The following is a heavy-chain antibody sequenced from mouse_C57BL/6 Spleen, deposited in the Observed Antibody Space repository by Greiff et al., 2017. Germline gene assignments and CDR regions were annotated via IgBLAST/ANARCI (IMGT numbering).Heavy chain of an antibody. CDR1: GYTFTDYE. V-gene: IGHV1-15*01. CDR3: TRYYYGKGDY. Sequence: VQLVESGAELVRPGASVTLSCKASGYTFTDYEMHWVKQTPVHGLEWIGAIDPETGGTAYNQKFKGKAILTVDKSSSTAYMELRSLTSEDSAVDYCTRYYYGKGDYWGQGTTLTVSS. CDR2: IDPETGGT. J-gene: IGHJ2*01. D-gene: IGHD1-1*01.